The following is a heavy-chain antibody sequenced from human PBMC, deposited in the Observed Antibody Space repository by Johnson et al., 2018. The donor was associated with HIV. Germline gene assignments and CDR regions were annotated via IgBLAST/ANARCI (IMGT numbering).Heavy chain of an antibody. CDR1: GFTFDDYG. D-gene: IGHD7-27*01. CDR2: INWNGGST. J-gene: IGHJ3*02. CDR3: ARDPTTQNPRLTGDFGAFDI. V-gene: IGHV3-20*04. Sequence: VQLVESGGGVVRPGGSLRLSCAASGFTFDDYGMSWVRQAPGKGLEWVSGINWNGGSTGYADSVKGRLTISRDNAKNSLYLQMNSLRAEDTALYYCARDPTTQNPRLTGDFGAFDIWGQGTMVTVSS.